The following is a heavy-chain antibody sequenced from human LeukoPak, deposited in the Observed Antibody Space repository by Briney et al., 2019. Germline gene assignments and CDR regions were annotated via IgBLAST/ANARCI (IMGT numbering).Heavy chain of an antibody. CDR2: ISSSSSTI. CDR1: GFTFSSYN. CDR3: AGVSGWYAYYYYMDV. Sequence: PGGSLRLSCAASGFTFSSYNMNWVRQAPGKGLEWASYISSSSSTIYYADSVKGRFTISRDNAKNSLYLQMNSLRAEDTAVYYCAGVSGWYAYYYYMDVWGKGTTVTVSS. D-gene: IGHD6-19*01. V-gene: IGHV3-48*01. J-gene: IGHJ6*03.